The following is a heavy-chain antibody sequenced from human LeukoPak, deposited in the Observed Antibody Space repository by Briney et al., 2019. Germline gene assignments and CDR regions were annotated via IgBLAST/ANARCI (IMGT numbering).Heavy chain of an antibody. D-gene: IGHD3-22*01. J-gene: IGHJ6*02. CDR1: GFTFSSYA. Sequence: SGGSLRLSCSASGFTFSSYAMHWVRQAPGKGLEYVSAISSNGGSTYYADSVKGRFTISRDNSKNTLYLQMSSLRAEDTAVYYRVKDYYDSSGYYSMLSKYYYYGMDVWGQGTTVTVSS. CDR2: ISSNGGST. CDR3: VKDYYDSSGYYSMLSKYYYYGMDV. V-gene: IGHV3-64D*09.